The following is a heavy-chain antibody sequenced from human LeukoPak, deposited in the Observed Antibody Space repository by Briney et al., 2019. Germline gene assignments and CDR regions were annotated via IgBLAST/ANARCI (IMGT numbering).Heavy chain of an antibody. CDR1: GFTFDDYG. Sequence: GGSLRLSCAASGFTFDDYGMSWVRQAPGKGLEWVSGINWNGGSTGYADSVKGRFTISRDSAKNSLYLQMNSLRAEDTAVYYCARGAYYDYVWGSPGAFDIWGQGTMVTVSS. D-gene: IGHD3-16*01. V-gene: IGHV3-20*04. CDR3: ARGAYYDYVWGSPGAFDI. J-gene: IGHJ3*02. CDR2: INWNGGST.